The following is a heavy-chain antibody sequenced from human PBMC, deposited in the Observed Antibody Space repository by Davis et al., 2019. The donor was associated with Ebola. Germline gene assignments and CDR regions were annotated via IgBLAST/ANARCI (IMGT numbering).Heavy chain of an antibody. CDR2: MNPNSGNT. Sequence: ASVKVSCKASGYTFTSYDINWVRQATGQGLEWMGWMNPNSGNTGYAQKFQGRVTMTRNTSISTAYMELSSLRSEDTAVYYCARDGDHGDYEVWGGQGTLVTVSS. J-gene: IGHJ4*02. V-gene: IGHV1-8*01. D-gene: IGHD4-17*01. CDR1: GYTFTSYD. CDR3: ARDGDHGDYEVW.